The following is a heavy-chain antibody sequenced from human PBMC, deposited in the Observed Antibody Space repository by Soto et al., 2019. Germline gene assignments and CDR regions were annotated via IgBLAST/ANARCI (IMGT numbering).Heavy chain of an antibody. J-gene: IGHJ4*02. D-gene: IGHD5-18*01. Sequence: EVQLVESGGGLIQPGGSLRLSCAVSGFTVRANYMSWVRQAPGKGLEWVSVIYSGDTTNYADSVKDRLIISRAIYMNILYRQMNILRAEATAVLDCQGYACWGQGTRVTVSS. CDR3: QGYAC. CDR1: GFTVRANY. V-gene: IGHV3-53*01. CDR2: IYSGDTT.